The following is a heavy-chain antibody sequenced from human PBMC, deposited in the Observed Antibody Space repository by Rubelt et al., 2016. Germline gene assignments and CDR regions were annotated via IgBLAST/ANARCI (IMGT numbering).Heavy chain of an antibody. D-gene: IGHD3-22*01. CDR2: IKTNTGNP. J-gene: IGHJ5*02. CDR1: GYTFTSYA. V-gene: IGHV7-4-1*02. CDR3: AREAYYDSSGYYFGWFDP. Sequence: QVQLVQSGSELKKPGASVKVSCKASGYTFTSYAMNWVRQAPGQGLEWMGWIKTNTGNPTYAQGSTGRLVLSLDPSVSTAYVQISSLKAEDTAVYYCAREAYYDSSGYYFGWFDPWGQGTRVTVSS.